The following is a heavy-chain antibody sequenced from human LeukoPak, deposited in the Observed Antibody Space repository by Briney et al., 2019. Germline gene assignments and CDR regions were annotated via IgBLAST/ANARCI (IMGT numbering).Heavy chain of an antibody. CDR2: IYYSGST. CDR3: ARSPVARYYEIKGPEYFQR. D-gene: IGHD3-22*01. Sequence: SETLSLTCTVSGGSISSSSYYWGWIRQPPGKGLEWIGSIYYSGSTYYNPSLKSRVTISVDTSKNQFSLKLSSVTAADTAVYYCARSPVARYYEIKGPEYFQRWGQGTLVTVSS. V-gene: IGHV4-39*07. J-gene: IGHJ1*01. CDR1: GGSISSSSYY.